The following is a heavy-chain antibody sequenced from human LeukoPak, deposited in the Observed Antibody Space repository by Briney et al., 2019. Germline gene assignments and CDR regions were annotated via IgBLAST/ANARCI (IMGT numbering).Heavy chain of an antibody. CDR3: ARGSCIGGSCYAPLYYFDC. J-gene: IGHJ4*02. CDR1: RGSISSGNYY. CDR2: IYTSGST. Sequence: SQTLSLTCTVSRGSISSGNYYWSWIRQPAGKGLEWIGRIYTSGSTNYNPSLKSRVTISVDTSKNQFSLKLSSVTAADTAVYYCARGSCIGGSCYAPLYYFDCWGQGTLVTVSS. D-gene: IGHD2-15*01. V-gene: IGHV4-61*02.